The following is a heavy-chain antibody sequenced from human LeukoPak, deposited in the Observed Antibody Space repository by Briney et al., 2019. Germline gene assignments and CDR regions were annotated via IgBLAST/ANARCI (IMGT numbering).Heavy chain of an antibody. CDR3: ASLRDYSSAFDI. V-gene: IGHV4-59*01. CDR1: GGSISSYY. CDR2: IYYSGST. D-gene: IGHD2-21*01. Sequence: SETLCLTCTVSGGSISSYYWSWIRQPPGKGLEWIGYIYYSGSTNYNPSLKSRVTISVDTSKNQFSLKLSSMTAADTAVYYCASLRDYSSAFDIWGQGTMATVSS. J-gene: IGHJ3*02.